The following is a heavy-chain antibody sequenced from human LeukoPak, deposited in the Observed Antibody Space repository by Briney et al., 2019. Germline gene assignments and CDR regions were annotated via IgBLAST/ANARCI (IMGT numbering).Heavy chain of an antibody. CDR1: GFTFSDYY. V-gene: IGHV3-11*01. CDR2: ISSSGSTI. J-gene: IGHJ6*02. CDR3: ARAHDIWSGYYYYYYGVDV. D-gene: IGHD3-3*01. Sequence: GGSLRLSCAASGFTFSDYYMSWIRQAPGKGLEWVSYISSSGSTIYYADSVKGRFTISRDNAKNSLYLQMNSLRAEDTAVYYCARAHDIWSGYYYYYYGVDVWGQGTTVTVSS.